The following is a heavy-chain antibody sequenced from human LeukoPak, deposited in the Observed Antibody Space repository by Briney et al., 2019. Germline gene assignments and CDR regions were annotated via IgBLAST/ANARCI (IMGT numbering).Heavy chain of an antibody. V-gene: IGHV3-23*01. CDR2: ISGSGDDT. D-gene: IGHD2-15*01. Sequence: GGSLRLSCAASGFTSSSYAMSWVRQAPGKGLEWVSAISGSGDDTSYADSVKGRFTISRDNSKNTLYLQMNSLRVEDTAVYYCARGGAAYCSGGICYPYWGQGTLVTVSS. CDR1: GFTSSSYA. CDR3: ARGGAAYCSGGICYPY. J-gene: IGHJ4*02.